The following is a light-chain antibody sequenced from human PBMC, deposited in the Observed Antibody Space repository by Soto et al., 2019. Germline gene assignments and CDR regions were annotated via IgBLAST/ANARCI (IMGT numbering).Light chain of an antibody. J-gene: IGLJ1*01. V-gene: IGLV2-14*03. CDR2: DVS. CDR3: CSYTSSTIYV. Sequence: QSALTQPASVSGSPGQSITISCTGTSSDVGGYNFDSWYQQHPGKAPKLMIYDVSNRPSGVSNRFSGSKSGNTASLTISGLQTEDEADYYCCSYTSSTIYVFGTGTKLTVL. CDR1: SSDVGGYNF.